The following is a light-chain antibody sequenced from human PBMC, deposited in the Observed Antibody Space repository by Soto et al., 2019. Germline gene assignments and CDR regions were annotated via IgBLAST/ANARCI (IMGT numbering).Light chain of an antibody. CDR2: AAS. Sequence: EIVMTQSPVTLSGSPGERATLSCRASQSLSSGYLAWYQQKPGQAPRILIYAASSRATGIPDRFSGSGSGTDFTLTISRLEPEDFAVYYCQQRSDWPPITFGQGTRLEIK. CDR3: QQRSDWPPIT. V-gene: IGKV3D-20*02. J-gene: IGKJ5*01. CDR1: QSLSSGY.